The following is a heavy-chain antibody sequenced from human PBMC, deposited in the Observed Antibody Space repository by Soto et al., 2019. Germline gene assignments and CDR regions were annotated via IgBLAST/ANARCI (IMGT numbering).Heavy chain of an antibody. CDR2: ISSRGSTK. CDR3: ARELNSTYYLSKAFDI. Sequence: GGSLRLSCAASGFTFSDYYMNWIRQAPGKGLEWVSYISSRGSTKYYADSVKGRFTISRDNAKNSLYLQMNSLRAEDTAVYYCARELNSTYYLSKAFDIWGQGTMVTVSS. J-gene: IGHJ3*02. CDR1: GFTFSDYY. V-gene: IGHV3-11*01. D-gene: IGHD3-22*01.